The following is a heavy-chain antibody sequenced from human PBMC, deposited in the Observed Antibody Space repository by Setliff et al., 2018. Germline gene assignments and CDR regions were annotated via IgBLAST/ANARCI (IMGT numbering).Heavy chain of an antibody. V-gene: IGHV4-61*09. CDR1: GDSISSRRSY. J-gene: IGHJ6*03. Sequence: SETLSLTCIVSGDSISSRRSYWGWFRQPAGKGLEWIGQIYTSWSTNYNPSLKSRVTISLDTSKNQFPLSLSSVTAADTAVYYCARMSGFQYMDVWGKGTTVTVSS. CDR2: IYTSWST. CDR3: ARMSGFQYMDV. D-gene: IGHD3-3*01.